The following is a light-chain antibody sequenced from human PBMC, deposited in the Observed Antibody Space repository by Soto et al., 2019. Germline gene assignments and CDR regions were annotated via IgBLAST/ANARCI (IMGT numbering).Light chain of an antibody. CDR1: TGPVTNGHY. J-gene: IGLJ2*01. CDR3: LLYYNGPVV. V-gene: IGLV7-46*01. CDR2: DTS. Sequence: QAVVTQEPSLIVSPGGTVTLTCGSSTGPVTNGHYPYWFHQKPGQAPRTLIYDTSNKHSWTPARFSGSLLGGKAALTISGAQPEDEAEYYCLLYYNGPVVIGGGTKLTVL.